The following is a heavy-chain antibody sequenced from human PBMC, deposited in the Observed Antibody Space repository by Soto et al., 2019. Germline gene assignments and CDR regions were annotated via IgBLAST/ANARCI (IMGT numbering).Heavy chain of an antibody. V-gene: IGHV3-33*01. CDR3: VRERKDGFDI. CDR2: IWYDGSDK. Sequence: PGGSLRLSCEASGFTFSSFGMHWVRQAPGKGLEWVAVIWYDGSDKYCADSVKGRFTVSRDNSRNQLFLQMNSLRAEDTAVYYCVRERKDGFDIWGQGTMVTVSS. J-gene: IGHJ3*02. CDR1: GFTFSSFG.